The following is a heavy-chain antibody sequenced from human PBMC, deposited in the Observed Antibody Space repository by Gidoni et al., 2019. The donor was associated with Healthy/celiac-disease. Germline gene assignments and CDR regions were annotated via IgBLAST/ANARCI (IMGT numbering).Heavy chain of an antibody. CDR3: ARDPGSGGSFCGLAY. Sequence: APGQGLEWMGVISAYNGNTNYAQKLQGRVTMTTDTSTSTAYMELRSLRSDDTAVYYCARDPGSGGSFCGLAYWGQVTLVTVSS. D-gene: IGHD2-15*01. CDR2: ISAYNGNT. V-gene: IGHV1-18*01. J-gene: IGHJ4*02.